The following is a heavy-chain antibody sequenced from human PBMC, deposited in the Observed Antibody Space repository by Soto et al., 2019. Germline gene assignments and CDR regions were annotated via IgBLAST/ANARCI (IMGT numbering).Heavy chain of an antibody. Sequence: ESGGGVVQPGRSLRLSCAASGFTFSSYGMHWVRQAPGKGLEWVAVISYDGSNKYYADSVKGRFTISRDNSKNTLYLQMNSPRAEDTAVYYCAKAHRIWTTVTTYHYYGMDVWGQGTTVTVSS. CDR2: ISYDGSNK. CDR3: AKAHRIWTTVTTYHYYGMDV. CDR1: GFTFSSYG. D-gene: IGHD4-17*01. J-gene: IGHJ6*02. V-gene: IGHV3-30*18.